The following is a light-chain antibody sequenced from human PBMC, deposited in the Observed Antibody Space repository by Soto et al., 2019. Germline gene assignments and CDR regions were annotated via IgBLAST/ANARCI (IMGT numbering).Light chain of an antibody. J-gene: IGKJ5*01. CDR3: QQAASSPIT. Sequence: EIQMTQSTSTLSGSVGDRVTITCRASQTISSWLAWYQQKPGKAPKLLIYKASTLKSGVPSRFSGSGSGTEFTLTISSLQPDDFATYYCQQAASSPITFGQGTRLEIK. CDR2: KAS. CDR1: QTISSW. V-gene: IGKV1-5*03.